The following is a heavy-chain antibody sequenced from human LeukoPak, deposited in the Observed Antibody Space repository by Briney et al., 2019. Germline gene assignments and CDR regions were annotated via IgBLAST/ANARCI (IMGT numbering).Heavy chain of an antibody. CDR3: ARDRGDTAAFDY. D-gene: IGHD5-18*01. J-gene: IGHJ4*02. V-gene: IGHV3-11*04. CDR2: ISSSGSTI. CDR1: GFNFPDYY. Sequence: PGGSLRLSCAASGFNFPDYYMTWIRQAPGKGLEWVSYISSSGSTIYYADSVKGRITDSRDNAKNSLYLQMNSLRAEDTAVYYCARDRGDTAAFDYWGQGTLVTVSS.